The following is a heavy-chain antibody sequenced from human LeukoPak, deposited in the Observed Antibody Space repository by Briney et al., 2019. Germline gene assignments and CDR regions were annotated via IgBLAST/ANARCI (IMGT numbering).Heavy chain of an antibody. Sequence: GGSLRLSCAAPGFTFSNAWMSWVRQAPGKGLEWVGRIKSKTDGGTTDYAAPVKGRFTISRDDSKNTLYLQMNSLKTEDTAVYYCTTDGPRYCSSTSCYAGRGDYWGQGTLVTVSS. J-gene: IGHJ4*02. V-gene: IGHV3-15*01. D-gene: IGHD2-2*01. CDR1: GFTFSNAW. CDR2: IKSKTDGGTT. CDR3: TTDGPRYCSSTSCYAGRGDY.